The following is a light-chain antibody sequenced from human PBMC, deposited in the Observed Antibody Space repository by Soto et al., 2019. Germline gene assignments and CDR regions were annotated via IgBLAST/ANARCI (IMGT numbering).Light chain of an antibody. J-gene: IGKJ1*01. CDR3: QQCYNWPRT. Sequence: EIVMTQSPATLSVSPGERATLSCRASQSVSSNLAWYQQKPGQAPRLLIYDASTRATGIPARFSGSGSGTEFTLTISSLQSEDFAVYYCQQCYNWPRTFGQGTKVDI. CDR1: QSVSSN. CDR2: DAS. V-gene: IGKV3-15*01.